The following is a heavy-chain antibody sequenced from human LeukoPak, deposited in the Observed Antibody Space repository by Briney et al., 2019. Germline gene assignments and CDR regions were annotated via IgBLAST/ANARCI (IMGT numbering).Heavy chain of an antibody. CDR2: ISSSSSTI. CDR1: GFTFSSYS. V-gene: IGHV3-48*01. J-gene: IGHJ3*02. CDR3: ARAKTTHSSGFDI. D-gene: IGHD6-25*01. Sequence: PGGSLRLSCAASGFTFSSYSMNWVRQAPGKGLEWASYISSSSSTIYYADSVKGRFTISRDNAKNSLYLQMNSLRAEDTAVYYCARAKTTHSSGFDIWGQGTMVTVSS.